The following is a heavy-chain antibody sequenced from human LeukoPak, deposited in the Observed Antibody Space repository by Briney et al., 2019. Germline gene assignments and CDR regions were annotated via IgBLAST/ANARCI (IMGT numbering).Heavy chain of an antibody. J-gene: IGHJ6*02. Sequence: SGGSLRLSCAASGFTFSSYAMSWVRQAPGKGLEWVSAISGSGGSTYYADSVKGRFTISRDNSKNTLYLQMNSLRAEDTAVYYCAEGFAVAGTGYYYYGMDVWGQGTTVTVSS. D-gene: IGHD6-19*01. CDR1: GFTFSSYA. CDR3: AEGFAVAGTGYYYYGMDV. CDR2: ISGSGGST. V-gene: IGHV3-23*01.